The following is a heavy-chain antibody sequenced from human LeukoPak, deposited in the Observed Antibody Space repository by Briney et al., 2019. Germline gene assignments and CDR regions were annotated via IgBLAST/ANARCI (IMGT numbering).Heavy chain of an antibody. CDR2: IYYSGST. D-gene: IGHD3-9*01. V-gene: IGHV4-59*08. CDR1: GGSISSYY. Sequence: SETLSLTCTVSGGSISSYYWSWIRQPPGKGLEWIGYIYYSGSTNYSPSLKSRVTISVDTSKNQFSLKLSSVTAADTAVYYCAWREERYDILTGYPRRDAFDIWGQGTMVTVSS. J-gene: IGHJ3*02. CDR3: AWREERYDILTGYPRRDAFDI.